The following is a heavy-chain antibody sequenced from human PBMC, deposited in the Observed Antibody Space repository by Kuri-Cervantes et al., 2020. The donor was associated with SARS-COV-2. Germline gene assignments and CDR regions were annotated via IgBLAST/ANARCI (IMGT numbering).Heavy chain of an antibody. CDR3: ARGTYSSSTFDY. CDR2: IWYDGSNK. D-gene: IGHD6-6*01. CDR1: GFTFSSYG. V-gene: IGHV3-33*01. J-gene: IGHJ4*02. Sequence: GESLKISCAASGFTFSSYGMHWVRQAPGKGLEWVAVIWYDGSNKYYADSVKGRFTISRDNSKNTLYLQMNSLRAEDTAVYYCARGTYSSSTFDYWGQGTLVTVSS.